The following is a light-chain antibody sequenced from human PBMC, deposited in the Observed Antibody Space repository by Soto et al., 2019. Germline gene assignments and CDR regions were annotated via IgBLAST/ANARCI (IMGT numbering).Light chain of an antibody. J-gene: IGKJ4*01. CDR3: LQDHGFPLT. CDR2: AAS. Sequence: AIQMTQSPSSLSASVGDRVTITCRATQDIREALGWYQQKPGKAPKLLIYAASSLESEVPSRLSGSGSGTDFTLTISSLQPEDFATYFCLQDHGFPLTFGGGTKVEIK. V-gene: IGKV1-6*01. CDR1: QDIREA.